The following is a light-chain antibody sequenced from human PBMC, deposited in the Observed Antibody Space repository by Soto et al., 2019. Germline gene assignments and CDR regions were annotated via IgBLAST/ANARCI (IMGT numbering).Light chain of an antibody. CDR3: QQYNNWPPIT. Sequence: EIVMTQSLATLSVSPEERATLSCRASQSVSSKLAWYQQKPVQDPRLLIYGASTRATGIPARFSGSGSGTEFTLTISSLQSEDFAVYYCQQYNNWPPITFGQGTKVDIK. CDR1: QSVSSK. CDR2: GAS. J-gene: IGKJ1*01. V-gene: IGKV3-15*01.